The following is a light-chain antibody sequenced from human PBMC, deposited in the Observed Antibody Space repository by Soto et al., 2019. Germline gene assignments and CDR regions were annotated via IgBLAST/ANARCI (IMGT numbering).Light chain of an antibody. J-gene: IGLJ2*01. CDR1: SSNIEKNF. V-gene: IGLV1-51*02. CDR2: ENN. Sequence: QSALAQPPSVSAAPGQKVTISCSGSSSNIEKNFVSWYQQVPGTAPKLLIYENNKRPSGIPDRFSGSKSGTSATLGITGFRTGVGANFHRGTWDSSLRAGVFGGGTKITIL. CDR3: GTWDSSLRAGV.